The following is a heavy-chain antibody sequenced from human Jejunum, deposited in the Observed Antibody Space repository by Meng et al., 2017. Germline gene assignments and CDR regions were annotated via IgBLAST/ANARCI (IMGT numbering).Heavy chain of an antibody. J-gene: IGHJ4*02. CDR2: INGDGATT. CDR1: GFTLSSYL. V-gene: IGHV3-74*01. Sequence: GESLKISCAASGFTLSSYLMHWVRQAPGKGLVWVSRINGDGATTFYADSVKGRFTISRDNAKNTLYLQMNSLRAEDTAAYYCVRVGRYSSGWYDWNYWGQGTLVTVSS. CDR3: VRVGRYSSGWYDWNY. D-gene: IGHD6-19*01.